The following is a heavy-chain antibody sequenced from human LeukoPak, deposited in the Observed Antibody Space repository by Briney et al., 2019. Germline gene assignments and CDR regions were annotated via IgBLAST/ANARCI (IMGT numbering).Heavy chain of an antibody. CDR2: INHSGST. J-gene: IGHJ6*03. V-gene: IGHV4-34*01. D-gene: IGHD4-11*01. CDR3: ARVTTAVYYYYYYMDV. CDR1: GGSFSGYY. Sequence: SETLSLTCAVYGGSFSGYYWSWIRQPPGKGLEWIGEINHSGSTNYNPSLKSRVTISVDTSKNQFSLKLSSVTAADTAVYCCARVTTAVYYYYYYMDVWGKGTTVTVSS.